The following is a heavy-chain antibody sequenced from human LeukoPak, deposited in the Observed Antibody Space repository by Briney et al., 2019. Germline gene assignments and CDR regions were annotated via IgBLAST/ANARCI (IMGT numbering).Heavy chain of an antibody. CDR2: IYYSGST. CDR3: ARAPYDFWSGPPYYYGMDV. V-gene: IGHV4-31*03. Sequence: PSETLSLTCTVSGGSISSGGYYWSWIRQHPGKGLEWIGYIYYSGSTYYNPSLKSRVTISVDTSKNQFSLKLSSVTAADTAVYYCARAPYDFWSGPPYYYGMDVWGQGTTVTVSS. D-gene: IGHD3-3*01. J-gene: IGHJ6*02. CDR1: GGSISSGGYY.